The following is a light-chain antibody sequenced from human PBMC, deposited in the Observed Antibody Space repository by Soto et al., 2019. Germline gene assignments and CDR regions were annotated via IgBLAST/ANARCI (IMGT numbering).Light chain of an antibody. CDR2: EAS. Sequence: QSALTQPPSVSGSPGQSVTISCTGTSTDFVSYNRVSWYQQPPGTAPKLIIHEASNRPSGVPDRFSGSKSGNTASLTISGLQAADEADYYCSLYTSENTYVFGTGTRSPS. CDR3: SLYTSENTYV. V-gene: IGLV2-18*01. CDR1: STDFVSYNR. J-gene: IGLJ1*01.